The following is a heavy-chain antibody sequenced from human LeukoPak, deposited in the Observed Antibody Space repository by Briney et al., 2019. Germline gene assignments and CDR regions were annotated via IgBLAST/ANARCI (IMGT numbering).Heavy chain of an antibody. J-gene: IGHJ2*01. Sequence: SETLSLTCAASGVSISSHYWTWIRQPAGKGLEWIGLIYTSGTTNYNPSVKSRVTMSVDTSKNQFSLKLNSVTAADTAVYYCARKAASHWYFDLWGRGTLVTVSS. CDR2: IYTSGTT. CDR3: ARKAASHWYFDL. D-gene: IGHD6-6*01. V-gene: IGHV4-4*07. CDR1: GVSISSHY.